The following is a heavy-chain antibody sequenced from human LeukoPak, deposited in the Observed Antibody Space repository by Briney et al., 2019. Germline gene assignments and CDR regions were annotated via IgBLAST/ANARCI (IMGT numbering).Heavy chain of an antibody. CDR2: INHSGST. J-gene: IGHJ4*02. Sequence: SETLSLTCAVYGGSFSDYYWSWRRQPPGKGREWMGEINHSGSTNYNPSLTSRVTISVDTSKNQFSLKLSSVTAADTAVYYCVRGKYYYDSSGTNGDYWGQGTLVTVSS. CDR3: VRGKYYYDSSGTNGDY. D-gene: IGHD3-22*01. CDR1: GGSFSDYY. V-gene: IGHV4-34*01.